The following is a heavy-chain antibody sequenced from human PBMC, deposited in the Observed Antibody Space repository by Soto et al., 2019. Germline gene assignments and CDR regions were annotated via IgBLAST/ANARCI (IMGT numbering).Heavy chain of an antibody. D-gene: IGHD6-19*01. CDR3: ARGAYIAVAGTFHYYYGMDV. J-gene: IGHJ6*02. CDR1: GFTFSSYA. Sequence: GGSLRLSCAASGFTFSSYAMHWVRQAPGKGLEWVAVISYDGSNKYYADSVKGRFTISRDNSKNTLYLQMNSLRAEDTAVYYCARGAYIAVAGTFHYYYGMDVWGQGTTVTVSS. V-gene: IGHV3-30-3*01. CDR2: ISYDGSNK.